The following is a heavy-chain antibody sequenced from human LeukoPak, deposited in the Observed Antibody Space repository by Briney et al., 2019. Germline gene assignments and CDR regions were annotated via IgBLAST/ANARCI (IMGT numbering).Heavy chain of an antibody. Sequence: PGGSLRLSCAASGFTFSNYEMNWVRQAPAKGLEWVSYISSSGSTIYYADSVKGRFTISRDNAKNSLYLQMNSLRAEDTAVYYCVRNPTLDYWGQGTLVTVAS. J-gene: IGHJ4*02. V-gene: IGHV3-48*03. CDR2: ISSSGSTI. CDR3: VRNPTLDY. CDR1: GFTFSNYE.